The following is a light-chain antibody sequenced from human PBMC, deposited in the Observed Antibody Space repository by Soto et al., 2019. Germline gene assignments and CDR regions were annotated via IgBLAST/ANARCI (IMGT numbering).Light chain of an antibody. CDR3: QQSYSTTWT. CDR2: AAS. Sequence: DIQMTQSPSSLSASVGDRVNITCRASQGISTYLNWYQQKPGKAPKLLIYAASSLQSGVPSRFSGSGSETDFTLTISSLQPEDFATYSCQQSYSTTWTFGQGTKVDIK. V-gene: IGKV1-39*01. J-gene: IGKJ1*01. CDR1: QGISTY.